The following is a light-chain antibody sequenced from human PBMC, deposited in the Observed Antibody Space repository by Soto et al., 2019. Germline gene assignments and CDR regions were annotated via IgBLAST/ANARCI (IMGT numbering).Light chain of an antibody. J-gene: IGKJ4*01. Sequence: DIQMTQSPPSLSASVGDRVTITCQASHDIGNSLNWYQDKPGQAPKLVIYDAYNLETGVPSTFSGNGYGTDFTLTISSLEPEDFGVYYCQQRSNWPPVTFGGGTKVDIK. CDR1: HDIGNS. CDR2: DAY. CDR3: QQRSNWPPVT. V-gene: IGKV1-33*01.